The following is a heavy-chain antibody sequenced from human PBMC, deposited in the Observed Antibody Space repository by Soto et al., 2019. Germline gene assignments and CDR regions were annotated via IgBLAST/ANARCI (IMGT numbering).Heavy chain of an antibody. V-gene: IGHV3-30-3*01. D-gene: IGHD6-19*01. J-gene: IGHJ4*02. CDR3: ARDIGIAVAGTFDY. Sequence: GGSLRLSCAASGFTFSSYAMHWVRQAPGKGLEWVAVISYDGSNKYYADSVKGRFTISRDNSKNTLYLQMNSLRAEDTAVYYCARDIGIAVAGTFDYWGQGTLVTVSS. CDR2: ISYDGSNK. CDR1: GFTFSSYA.